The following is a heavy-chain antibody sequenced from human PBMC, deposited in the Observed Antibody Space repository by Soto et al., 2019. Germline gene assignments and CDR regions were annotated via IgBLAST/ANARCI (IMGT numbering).Heavy chain of an antibody. J-gene: IGHJ3*02. CDR1: GDRVSSNSAA. CDR2: TYYRSKWYN. D-gene: IGHD3-16*02. Sequence: SQTLSLTCAISGDRVSSNSAAWNRIIHSRSRGLEWLGRTYYRSKWYNDYAVSVKSRITINPDTSKNQFSLQLNSVTPEDTAVYYCARATPGVYVWGSYRSDAFDIWGQGTMVTVSS. CDR3: ARATPGVYVWGSYRSDAFDI. V-gene: IGHV6-1*01.